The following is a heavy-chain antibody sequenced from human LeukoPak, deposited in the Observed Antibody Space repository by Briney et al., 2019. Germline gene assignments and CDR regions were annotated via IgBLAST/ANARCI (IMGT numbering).Heavy chain of an antibody. CDR2: IYENGGTT. CDR1: GFTFRSHA. CDR3: AKDSSYNWNYFYGMDV. Sequence: PGGSLRLSCVGSGFTFRSHAMSWVRQAPEKGLEFVSGIYENGGTTYYADSVKGRFTISRDNSKNTLYLQMNSLRAEDTAVYYCAKDSSYNWNYFYGMDVWGQGTTVTVSS. D-gene: IGHD1-20*01. V-gene: IGHV3-23*01. J-gene: IGHJ6*02.